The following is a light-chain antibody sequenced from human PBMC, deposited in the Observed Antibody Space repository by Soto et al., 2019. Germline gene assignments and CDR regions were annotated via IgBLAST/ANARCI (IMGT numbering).Light chain of an antibody. Sequence: ESVLTQSPGTLSLSPGERATLSCRASQSVSSSYLAWYQQKPGQAPSLLIYGASSRATGIPNRFSGSGSGTDFTLTISSLQSEDFAVYYCQQYDYLWTFGQGTKVDIK. CDR1: QSVSSSY. CDR2: GAS. J-gene: IGKJ1*01. CDR3: QQYDYLWT. V-gene: IGKV3-20*01.